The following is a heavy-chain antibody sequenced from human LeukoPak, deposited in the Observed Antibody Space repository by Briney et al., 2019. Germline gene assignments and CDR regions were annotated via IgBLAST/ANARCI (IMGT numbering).Heavy chain of an antibody. CDR2: IYPGDSDT. D-gene: IGHD1-7*01. CDR3: ARVDGATGTRDYFDY. CDR1: GYSFTIYW. J-gene: IGHJ4*02. V-gene: IGHV5-51*01. Sequence: GESLKISCKGSGYSFTIYWIGWVRQMPGKGLEWMGIIYPGDSDTRYSPSFQGQVTISADKSISTAYLQWSSLKASDTAMYYCARVDGATGTRDYFDYWGQGTLVTVSS.